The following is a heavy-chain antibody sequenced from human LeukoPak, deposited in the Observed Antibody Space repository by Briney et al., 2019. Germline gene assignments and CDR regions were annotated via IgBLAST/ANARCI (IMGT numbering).Heavy chain of an antibody. CDR3: ARTRYSNAYDY. D-gene: IGHD5-18*01. CDR2: LYTSGST. CDR1: GFTVSGNY. Sequence: GGSLRLSCAASGFTVSGNYMNWVRQAPGKGLEWVSILYTSGSTYYADSVRGRFTISRDNAKNTLYLQMNSLRAEDTAVYSCARTRYSNAYDYWGQGTLVTVSS. J-gene: IGHJ4*02. V-gene: IGHV3-53*01.